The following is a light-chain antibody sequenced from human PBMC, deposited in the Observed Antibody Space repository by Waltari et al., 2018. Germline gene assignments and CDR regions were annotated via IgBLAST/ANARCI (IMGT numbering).Light chain of an antibody. CDR1: QFIATW. CDR3: QQANNFPAT. CDR2: ATS. J-gene: IGKJ2*01. Sequence: DVQMTQSPSSISASIGDRVTITCRASQFIATWLAWYQQKPGKAPKLLIYATSTLQSGVPSRFSGFGSGTEFTLTISNLQPDDFATYFCQQANNFPATFGQGTKLEI. V-gene: IGKV1-12*01.